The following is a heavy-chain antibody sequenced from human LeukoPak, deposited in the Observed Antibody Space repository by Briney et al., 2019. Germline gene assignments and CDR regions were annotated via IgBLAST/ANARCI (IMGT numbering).Heavy chain of an antibody. CDR3: ARVTYDFWSGYYIDY. CDR2: MNPNNGNT. Sequence: ASVKVSCKSSGYTFTSYDINWVRQAPGQGLEWMGLMNPNNGNTGYAQKFQGRVTMIRNTSISTAYMELSSLRSGDTAVYYCARVTYDFWSGYYIDYWGQGTLVTVSS. CDR1: GYTFTSYD. D-gene: IGHD3/OR15-3a*01. J-gene: IGHJ4*02. V-gene: IGHV1-8*01.